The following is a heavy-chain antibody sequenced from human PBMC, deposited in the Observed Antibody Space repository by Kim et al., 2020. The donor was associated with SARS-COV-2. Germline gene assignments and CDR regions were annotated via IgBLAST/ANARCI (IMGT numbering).Heavy chain of an antibody. V-gene: IGHV1-2*02. Sequence: ASVKVSCKASGYTFTGYYMHWVRQAPGQGLEWMGWINPNSGGTNYAQKFQGRVTMTRDTSISTAYMELSRLRSDDTAVYYCARDHSRSIITIFGVVTRNENWFDPWGQGTLVTVSS. J-gene: IGHJ5*02. CDR1: GYTFTGYY. CDR2: INPNSGGT. CDR3: ARDHSRSIITIFGVVTRNENWFDP. D-gene: IGHD3-3*01.